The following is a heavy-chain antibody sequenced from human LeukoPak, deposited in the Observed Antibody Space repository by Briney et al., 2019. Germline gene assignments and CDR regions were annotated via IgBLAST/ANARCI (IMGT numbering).Heavy chain of an antibody. Sequence: PGGSLRLSCAASGFTFSSYAMSWVRQAPGKGLEWVGFIRSKAYGGTTEYAASVKGRFTISRDDSKSIAYLQMNSLKTEDTAVYYCTRAGGFKMTTVDHVHYWGQGTLVTVSS. V-gene: IGHV3-49*04. J-gene: IGHJ4*02. CDR2: IRSKAYGGTT. D-gene: IGHD4-23*01. CDR3: TRAGGFKMTTVDHVHY. CDR1: GFTFSSYA.